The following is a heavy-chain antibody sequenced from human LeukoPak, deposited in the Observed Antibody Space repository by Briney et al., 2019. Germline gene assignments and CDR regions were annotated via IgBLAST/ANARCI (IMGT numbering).Heavy chain of an antibody. D-gene: IGHD2-15*01. CDR2: IKQDGSEK. CDR1: GFTFSSYW. CDR3: ARAGYCSGGTCYYYYYYYMDV. J-gene: IGHJ6*03. V-gene: IGHV3-7*01. Sequence: GGSLRLSCAASGFTFSSYWMSWVRQAPGKGLEWVANIKQDGSEKYYVDSVKGRFTISRDNAKNSLYLQMNSLRGEDTAVYCCARAGYCSGGTCYYYYYYYMDVWGKGTTVTVSS.